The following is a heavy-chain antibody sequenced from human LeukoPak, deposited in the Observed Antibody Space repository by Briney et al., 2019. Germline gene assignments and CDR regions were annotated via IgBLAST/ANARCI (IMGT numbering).Heavy chain of an antibody. CDR2: MNPNSGNT. CDR1: GYTFTSYD. V-gene: IGHV1-8*01. D-gene: IGHD3-22*01. CDR3: ARDTYYYDSSGYYPYGMDV. Sequence: ASVKVSCKASGYTFTSYDINWVRQATGQGLEWMGWMNPNSGNTGYAQKFQGRVTMTRNTSISTAYMELGSLRSDDTAVYYCARDTYYYDSSGYYPYGMDVWGQGTTVTVSS. J-gene: IGHJ6*02.